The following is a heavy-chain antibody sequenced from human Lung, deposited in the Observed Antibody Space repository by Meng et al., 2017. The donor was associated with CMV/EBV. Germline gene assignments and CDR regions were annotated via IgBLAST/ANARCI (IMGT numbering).Heavy chain of an antibody. D-gene: IGHD6-13*01. Sequence: SETLSLXXAVYGGSFSGYYWSWIRQPPGKGLEWIGEINHSGNTNYNPSLKSRVTISVDTSKNQFSLKLSSVTAADTAVYYCASIAAAGDTPFDYWGQGTLVTVSS. CDR2: INHSGNT. CDR3: ASIAAAGDTPFDY. J-gene: IGHJ4*02. V-gene: IGHV4-34*01. CDR1: GGSFSGYY.